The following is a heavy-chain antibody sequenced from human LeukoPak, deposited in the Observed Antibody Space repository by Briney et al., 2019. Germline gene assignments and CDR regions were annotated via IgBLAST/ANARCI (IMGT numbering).Heavy chain of an antibody. D-gene: IGHD3-10*01. CDR3: ARAYYYGSGSYGLDY. J-gene: IGHJ4*02. CDR1: GGSFSDYY. Sequence: PSETLSLTCAVYGGSFSDYYWTWIRQPPGKGLEWIGEINHSGSPNNNPSLKSRVSISFDTSKNQFSLKLTSVTAADTAVYYCARAYYYGSGSYGLDYWGQGTLVTVSS. V-gene: IGHV4-34*01. CDR2: INHSGSP.